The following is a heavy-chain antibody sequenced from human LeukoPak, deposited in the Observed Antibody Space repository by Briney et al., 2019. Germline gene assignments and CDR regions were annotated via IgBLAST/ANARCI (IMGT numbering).Heavy chain of an antibody. J-gene: IGHJ6*03. Sequence: PGGSLRLSCAASGFTFSSYAMSWVRRAPGKGLEWVSAISGSGSSTYYADSVRGRFTISRDNSKNTLYLQMNSLRAEDTAVYYCARSVYDFWSGYLPRDYYYYMDVWGKGTTVTVSS. CDR1: GFTFSSYA. CDR3: ARSVYDFWSGYLPRDYYYYMDV. CDR2: ISGSGSST. V-gene: IGHV3-23*01. D-gene: IGHD3-3*01.